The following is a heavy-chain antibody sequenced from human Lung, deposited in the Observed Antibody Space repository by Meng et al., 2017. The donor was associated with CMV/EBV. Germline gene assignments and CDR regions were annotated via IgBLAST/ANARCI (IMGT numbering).Heavy chain of an antibody. V-gene: IGHV3-48*03. CDR2: ISSSGNIK. Sequence: GESLKISCAGSGFTFSSYEMNWVRQAPGKGLEWVSYISSSGNIKYYADSVKGRFTISRDNAKNSLYLQMNSLRADDTAVYYCARDPGPSFWSGYYPGGMDVWGQGTTVTVSS. CDR1: GFTFSSYE. D-gene: IGHD3-3*01. J-gene: IGHJ6*02. CDR3: ARDPGPSFWSGYYPGGMDV.